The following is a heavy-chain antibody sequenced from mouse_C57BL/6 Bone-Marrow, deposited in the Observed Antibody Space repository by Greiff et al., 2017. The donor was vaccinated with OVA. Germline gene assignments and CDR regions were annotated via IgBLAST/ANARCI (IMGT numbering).Heavy chain of an antibody. CDR3: TDFTTVVATDYFDY. V-gene: IGHV6-3*01. Sequence: EVKVVESGGGLVQPGGSMKLSCVASGFTFSNYWMNWVRQSPEKGLEWVAQIRLKSDNYATHYAESVKGRFTISRDDSKSSVYLQMNNLRAEDTGIYYCTDFTTVVATDYFDYWGQGTTLTVSS. CDR1: GFTFSNYW. J-gene: IGHJ2*01. D-gene: IGHD1-1*01. CDR2: IRLKSDNYAT.